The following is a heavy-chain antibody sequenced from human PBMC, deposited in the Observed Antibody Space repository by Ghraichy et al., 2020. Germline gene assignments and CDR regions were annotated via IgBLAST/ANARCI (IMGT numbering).Heavy chain of an antibody. CDR2: INHSGST. J-gene: IGHJ4*02. CDR3: ARGRSPNRPNYYGSGSYYNRTPLGAYKGPFDY. V-gene: IGHV4-34*01. CDR1: GGSFSGYY. D-gene: IGHD3-10*01. Sequence: SETLSLTCAVYGGSFSGYYWSWIRQPPGKGLEWIGEINHSGSTNYNPSLKSRVTISVDTSKNQFSLKLSSVTAADTAVYYCARGRSPNRPNYYGSGSYYNRTPLGAYKGPFDYWGQGTLVTVSS.